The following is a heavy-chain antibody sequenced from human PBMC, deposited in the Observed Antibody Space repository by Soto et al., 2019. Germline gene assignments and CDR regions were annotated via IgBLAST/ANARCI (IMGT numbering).Heavy chain of an antibody. J-gene: IGHJ5*02. CDR2: IYATGTT. CDR1: GASISGFY. CDR3: VRDGTKTLRDWFDP. Sequence: AETLSLTCTVSGASISGFYWSWVRKSAGKGLEWIGRIYATGTTDYNPSLKSRVMMSVDTSKKQFSLKLRSVTAADTAVYYCVRDGTKTLRDWFDPWGQGISVTVSS. V-gene: IGHV4-4*07. D-gene: IGHD1-1*01.